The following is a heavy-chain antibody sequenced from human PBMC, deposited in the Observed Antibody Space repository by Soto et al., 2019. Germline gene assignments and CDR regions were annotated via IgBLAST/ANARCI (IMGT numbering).Heavy chain of an antibody. V-gene: IGHV1-18*01. J-gene: IGHJ3*02. Sequence: VKVSCKAAGYTFTSYGISWVRQAPGQGLEWMGWISAYNGNTNYAQKLQGRVTMTTDTSTSTAYMELRSLRSDDTAVYYCARVQGLRYFDWLLYSPGAFDIWGQGTMVTVSS. CDR2: ISAYNGNT. CDR1: GYTFTSYG. CDR3: ARVQGLRYFDWLLYSPGAFDI. D-gene: IGHD3-9*01.